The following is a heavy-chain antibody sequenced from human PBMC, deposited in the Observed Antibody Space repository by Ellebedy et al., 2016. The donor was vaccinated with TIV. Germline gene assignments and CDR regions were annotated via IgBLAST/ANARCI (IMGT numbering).Heavy chain of an antibody. CDR2: VHHSGST. Sequence: MPSETLSLTCAVYDGSFSDYYWCWIRQSPGKGLEWIGEVHHSGSTIYNPSLKSRVTISVDTSKNQFSLKLNSVTAADTAVYYCARELRAAGGHYMDVWGRGTTVTVSS. D-gene: IGHD4-23*01. J-gene: IGHJ6*03. CDR3: ARELRAAGGHYMDV. CDR1: DGSFSDYY. V-gene: IGHV4-34*01.